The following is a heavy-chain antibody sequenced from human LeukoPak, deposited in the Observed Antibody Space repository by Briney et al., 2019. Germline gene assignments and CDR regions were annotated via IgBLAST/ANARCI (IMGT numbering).Heavy chain of an antibody. D-gene: IGHD3-3*01. V-gene: IGHV3-30*02. Sequence: GGSLRLSCAASGFTFSSYGMHWVRQAPGKGLEWVAFIRYDGSNKYYADSVKGRFTISRDNSKNTLYLQMNSLRAEDTAVYYCAKDLIFGVVIGAAAFDIWGQGTTVTVSS. CDR2: IRYDGSNK. CDR1: GFTFSSYG. J-gene: IGHJ3*02. CDR3: AKDLIFGVVIGAAAFDI.